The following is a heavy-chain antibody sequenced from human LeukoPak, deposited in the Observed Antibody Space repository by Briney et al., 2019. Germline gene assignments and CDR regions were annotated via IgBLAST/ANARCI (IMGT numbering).Heavy chain of an antibody. CDR3: ARQQVAYYYCYGMDV. CDR2: IYPGDSDT. D-gene: IGHD2-15*01. V-gene: IGHV5-51*01. J-gene: IGHJ6*04. Sequence: GESLKISCKGSGYSFTTFWIAWVRQMPGKGLEWMGIIYPGDSDTRYSPSLQSQVTISADKSISTAFLQWSSLEASDTAMYYCARQQVAYYYCYGMDVWGKGATVTVSS. CDR1: GYSFTTFW.